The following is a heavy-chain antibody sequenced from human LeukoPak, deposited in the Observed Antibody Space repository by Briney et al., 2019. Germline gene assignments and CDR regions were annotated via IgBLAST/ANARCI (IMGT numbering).Heavy chain of an antibody. Sequence: PGGSLRLSCAASGFTFSSYAMSWVRQAPGKGLEWVSAISGSGGSTCYADSVKGRFTISRDNSKNTLYLQMNSLRAEDTAVYYCAKDGRFLEWLLLYYFDYWGQGTLVTVSS. D-gene: IGHD3-3*01. CDR2: ISGSGGST. J-gene: IGHJ4*02. CDR1: GFTFSSYA. V-gene: IGHV3-23*01. CDR3: AKDGRFLEWLLLYYFDY.